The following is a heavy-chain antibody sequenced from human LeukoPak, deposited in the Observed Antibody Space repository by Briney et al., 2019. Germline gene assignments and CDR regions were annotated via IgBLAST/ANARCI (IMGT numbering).Heavy chain of an antibody. D-gene: IGHD3-3*01. V-gene: IGHV3-23*01. Sequence: PGGSLRLSCAASGFTFSSYAMSWVRQAPGKGLEWVSAISGSGGSTYYADSVKGRFTISRDNSKNTLYLQMNSLRAEDTAVYYCARQYDFWSGPIFDYWGQGTLVTVSS. CDR1: GFTFSSYA. J-gene: IGHJ4*02. CDR3: ARQYDFWSGPIFDY. CDR2: ISGSGGST.